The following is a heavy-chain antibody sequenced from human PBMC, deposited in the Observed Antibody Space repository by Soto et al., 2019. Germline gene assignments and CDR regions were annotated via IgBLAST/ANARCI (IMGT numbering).Heavy chain of an antibody. V-gene: IGHV4-34*10. Sequence: PSETLSLTCAVYGGSFSGYYWSWIRQSPGKGLEWIGEINHTGGTHYNPSLKSRVTMSVDTSKNQFSLKLSSVTAADTAVYYCARDARFGEANYYYYGMDVWGQGTTVTVSS. CDR1: GGSFSGYY. J-gene: IGHJ6*02. CDR3: ARDARFGEANYYYYGMDV. D-gene: IGHD3-10*01. CDR2: INHTGGT.